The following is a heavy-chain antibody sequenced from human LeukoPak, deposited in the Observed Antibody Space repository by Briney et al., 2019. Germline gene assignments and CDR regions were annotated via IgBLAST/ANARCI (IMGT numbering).Heavy chain of an antibody. D-gene: IGHD3-22*01. CDR2: MSYSGNS. CDR3: ARTKDYYDSSGYYRDAFDI. Sequence: SETLSLTCSVSGGSITSSYHYWGWIRQPPGKGLEWIGSMSYSGNSYYNPSLKSRVTISVGTSKNQFSLKLTSVTAADTAVYYCARTKDYYDSSGYYRDAFDIWGQGTMVTVSS. J-gene: IGHJ3*02. CDR1: GGSITSSYHY. V-gene: IGHV4-39*01.